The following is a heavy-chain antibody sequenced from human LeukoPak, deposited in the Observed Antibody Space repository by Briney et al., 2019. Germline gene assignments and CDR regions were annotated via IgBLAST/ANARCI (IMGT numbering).Heavy chain of an antibody. CDR2: IYHSGST. Sequence: PSETLSLTCTVSGYSISSGYYWGWIRQPPGKGLEWIGSIYHSGSTYYNPSLKSRVTISVDTSKNQFSLKLSSVTAADTAVYYCARGGPYSNLFDYWGQGTLVTVSS. CDR3: ARGGPYSNLFDY. CDR1: GYSISSGYY. D-gene: IGHD4-11*01. V-gene: IGHV4-38-2*02. J-gene: IGHJ4*02.